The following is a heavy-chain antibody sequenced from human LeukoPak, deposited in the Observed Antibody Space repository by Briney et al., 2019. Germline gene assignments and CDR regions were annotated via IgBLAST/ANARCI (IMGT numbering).Heavy chain of an antibody. J-gene: IGHJ4*02. V-gene: IGHV3-23*01. CDR3: AKSVVVITFRFDD. Sequence: GGSLRLSCAASQFTFSNYAMSWVRQAPGKGLEWVSAISGSGNTTYFGDSVKGRFTISRDNSKNMVYLQMNTLRADDTAVYYCAKSVVVITFRFDDWGQGALVTVSS. CDR1: QFTFSNYA. CDR2: ISGSGNTT. D-gene: IGHD2-15*01.